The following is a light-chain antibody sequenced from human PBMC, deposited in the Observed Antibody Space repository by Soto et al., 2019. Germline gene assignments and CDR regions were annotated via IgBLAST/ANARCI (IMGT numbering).Light chain of an antibody. CDR3: QAWDSSTGV. J-gene: IGLJ2*01. Sequence: SYELTQPPSESVSPGQTASITCSGDKLGDKYACWYQQKPGQSPVLVIYQDSKRPSGIPERFSGSNSGNTATLTISGTQAMDEADYYCQAWDSSTGVFGGGIKLTVL. CDR2: QDS. V-gene: IGLV3-1*01. CDR1: KLGDKY.